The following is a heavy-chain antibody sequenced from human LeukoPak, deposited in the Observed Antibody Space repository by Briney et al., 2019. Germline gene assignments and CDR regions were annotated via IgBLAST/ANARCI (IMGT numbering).Heavy chain of an antibody. CDR2: IYTSGST. CDR1: GGSISSYY. V-gene: IGHV4-4*07. CDR3: AREDSGSYYNYYYFYMDV. Sequence: SETLSLTCTVSGGSISSYYWSWIRQPAGKGLEWIGRIYTSGSTNYDPSLKSRVTMSVDTSKNQFSLKLSSVTAADTAVYYCAREDSGSYYNYYYFYMDVWGKGTTVTISS. D-gene: IGHD3-10*01. J-gene: IGHJ6*03.